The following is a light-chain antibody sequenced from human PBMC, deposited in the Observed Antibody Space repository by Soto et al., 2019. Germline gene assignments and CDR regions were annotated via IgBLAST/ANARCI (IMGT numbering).Light chain of an antibody. CDR2: GVS. CDR1: QSISSSY. J-gene: IGKJ5*01. Sequence: EIVLTQSPGTLSLSPGERATLSCRASQSISSSYFAWYQQKPGQAPRLLVYGVSSRATDVPDRFSGSGSGTDFTLTISSLEPEDFAVYYCQQRDNWPWTFGQGTRLEIK. CDR3: QQRDNWPWT. V-gene: IGKV3D-20*02.